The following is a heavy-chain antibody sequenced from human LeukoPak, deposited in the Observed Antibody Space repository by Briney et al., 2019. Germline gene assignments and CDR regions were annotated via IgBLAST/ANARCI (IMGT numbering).Heavy chain of an antibody. V-gene: IGHV3-21*01. CDR2: IRSGSSYI. D-gene: IGHD1-26*01. CDR1: GFTFSSYN. Sequence: GGSLRLSCAASGFTFSSYNMNWVRQAPGKGLEWVSSIRSGSSYIYYADSVKGRFTISRDNAKNSLYLQTNSLRAEDTAVYYCARYSGSYRDYWGQGTLVTVSS. J-gene: IGHJ4*02. CDR3: ARYSGSYRDY.